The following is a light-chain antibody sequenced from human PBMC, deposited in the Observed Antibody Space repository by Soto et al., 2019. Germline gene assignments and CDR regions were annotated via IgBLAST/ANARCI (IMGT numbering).Light chain of an antibody. V-gene: IGKV3-20*01. CDR1: QSISNSY. Sequence: ILTQSPATLSLSPGERATLSCRASQSISNSYLFWYQQKPGQAPRLLIYGTSSRATGVPDRFSRSGSGTDFTLTISRLEPEDVAVYYCQHYGSSPLFTFGPGTKVDFK. CDR2: GTS. J-gene: IGKJ3*01. CDR3: QHYGSSPLFT.